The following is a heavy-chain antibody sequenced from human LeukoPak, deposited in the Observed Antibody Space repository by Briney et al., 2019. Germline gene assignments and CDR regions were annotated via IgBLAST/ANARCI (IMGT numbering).Heavy chain of an antibody. J-gene: IGHJ4*02. V-gene: IGHV3-66*02. Sequence: GGSLRLSCAASGFTVSSNYMSWVRQAPRKGLEWVSVIYSGGSTYYADSVKGRFTISRDNSKNTLYFQMNSLRAEDTAVYYCARDLNYYDSSGYTFGDYWGQGTLVTVSS. D-gene: IGHD3-22*01. CDR1: GFTVSSNY. CDR3: ARDLNYYDSSGYTFGDY. CDR2: IYSGGST.